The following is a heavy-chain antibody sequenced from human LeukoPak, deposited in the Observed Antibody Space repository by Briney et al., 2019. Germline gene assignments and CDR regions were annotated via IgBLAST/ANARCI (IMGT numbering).Heavy chain of an antibody. D-gene: IGHD3-10*01. Sequence: GGSLRLSCAASGFTVSTNYMSWVRQAPGKGLEWVSVIYSDGRTYYADSVKGRFTISRDNSKNTLYLQMNSLRAEDTAVYYCARDSGRFDVFDIWGQGTMGTVSS. J-gene: IGHJ3*02. CDR1: GFTVSTNY. V-gene: IGHV3-53*01. CDR2: IYSDGRT. CDR3: ARDSGRFDVFDI.